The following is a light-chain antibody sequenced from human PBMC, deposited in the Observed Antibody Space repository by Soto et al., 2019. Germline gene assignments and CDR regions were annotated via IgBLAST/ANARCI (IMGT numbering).Light chain of an antibody. V-gene: IGKV3-20*01. J-gene: IGKJ2*03. CDR1: QSVSSSY. CDR3: QQHGNSPPYS. CDR2: GAS. Sequence: EIVLTQSPGTLSLSPGERATLSCRASQSVSSSYLAWYQQKPGQAPRLLIYGASSRATDIPDRFSGSGSGTDFTLTISRLEPEDFSVYYCQQHGNSPPYSFGQGTKLEIK.